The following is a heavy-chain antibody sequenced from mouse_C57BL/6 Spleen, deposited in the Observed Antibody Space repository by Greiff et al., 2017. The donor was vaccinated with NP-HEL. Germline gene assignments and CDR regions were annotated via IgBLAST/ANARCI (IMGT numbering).Heavy chain of an antibody. CDR2: ISSGSSTI. CDR3: AELWDAWFAY. CDR1: GFTFSDYG. D-gene: IGHD4-1*01. J-gene: IGHJ3*01. Sequence: EVHLVESGGGLVKPGGSLKLSCAASGFTFSDYGMHWVRQAPEKGLEWVAYISSGSSTIYYADTVKGRFTISRDNAKNTLFLQMTSLRSEDTAMYYCAELWDAWFAYWGQGTLVTVSA. V-gene: IGHV5-17*01.